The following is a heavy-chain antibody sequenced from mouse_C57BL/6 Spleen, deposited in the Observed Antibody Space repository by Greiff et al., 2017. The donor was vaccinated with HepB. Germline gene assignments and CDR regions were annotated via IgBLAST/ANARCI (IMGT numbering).Heavy chain of an antibody. Sequence: VQLQQSGAELVMPGASVKLSCKASGYTFTSYWMHWVKQRPGQGLEWIGEIDPSDSYTNYNQKFKGKSTLTVDKSSSTAYMQLSSLTSEDSAVYYCARGGFYFPYAMDYWGQGTSVTVSS. CDR1: GYTFTSYW. V-gene: IGHV1-69*01. CDR3: ARGGFYFPYAMDY. J-gene: IGHJ4*01. CDR2: IDPSDSYT. D-gene: IGHD2-1*01.